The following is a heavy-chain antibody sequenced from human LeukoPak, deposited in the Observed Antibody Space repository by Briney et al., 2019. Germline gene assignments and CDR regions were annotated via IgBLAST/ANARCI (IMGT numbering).Heavy chain of an antibody. V-gene: IGHV1-2*02. D-gene: IGHD2-15*01. J-gene: IGHJ6*02. CDR3: ARGGAAPYYYYYGMDV. Sequence: ASVKVSCKASGYTVTRYYMHWVRQAPGQGLEWMGWINPNSGGTNYAQKFQGRVTMTRDTSISTAYMELSRLRSDDTAVYYCARGGAAPYYYYYGMDVWGQGTTVTVSS. CDR1: GYTVTRYY. CDR2: INPNSGGT.